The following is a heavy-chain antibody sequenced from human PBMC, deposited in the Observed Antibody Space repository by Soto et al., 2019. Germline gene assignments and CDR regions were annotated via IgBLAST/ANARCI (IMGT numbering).Heavy chain of an antibody. D-gene: IGHD4-17*01. V-gene: IGHV3-48*02. CDR1: GFTFSNYA. CDR2: ISHKSSAI. J-gene: IGHJ4*02. Sequence: EVQLVESGGGLVQPGGSLRLSCAASGFTFSNYAMNWVRQAPGKGLEWVSYISHKSSAIYHADSVKGRFTISRDNAKNSLYLQMNSLRDEDTAVYYCAMDPCSSTTVTIMDYWGQGTLVTVSS. CDR3: AMDPCSSTTVTIMDY.